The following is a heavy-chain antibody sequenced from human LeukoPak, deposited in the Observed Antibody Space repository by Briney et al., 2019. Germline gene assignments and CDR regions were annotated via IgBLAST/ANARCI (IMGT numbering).Heavy chain of an antibody. Sequence: SGTLSLTCTVSGGSISSYYWSWIRQPPGKGLEWIGYIYYSGSTNYNPSLKSRVTISVDTSKNQFSLKLSSVTAADTAVYYCARESGASRFGYWGQGTLVTVSS. CDR3: ARESGASRFGY. CDR1: GGSISSYY. V-gene: IGHV4-59*01. J-gene: IGHJ4*02. CDR2: IYYSGST. D-gene: IGHD3-10*01.